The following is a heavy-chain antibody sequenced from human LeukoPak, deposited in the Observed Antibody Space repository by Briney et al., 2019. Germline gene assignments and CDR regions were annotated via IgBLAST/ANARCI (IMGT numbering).Heavy chain of an antibody. CDR2: INPNSGGT. CDR1: GYTFTGYY. Sequence: ASVKVSCKASGYTFTGYYMHWVRQAPGQGLEWMGWINPNSGGTNYAQKFQGRVTMTRDTSISTAYMELSRLRSDDTAVYYCARDTVVVVAATALSLSWFDPWGQGTLVTVSS. CDR3: ARDTVVVVAATALSLSWFDP. J-gene: IGHJ5*02. D-gene: IGHD2-15*01. V-gene: IGHV1-2*02.